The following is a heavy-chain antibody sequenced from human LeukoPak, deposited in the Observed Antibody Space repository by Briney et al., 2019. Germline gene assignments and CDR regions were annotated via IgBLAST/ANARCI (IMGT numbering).Heavy chain of an antibody. CDR2: ISWNSGGI. V-gene: IGHV3-9*01. CDR3: SRVSAYTTSSGEFDY. CDR1: GFTFSSYG. D-gene: IGHD6-6*01. J-gene: IGHJ4*02. Sequence: GGSLRLSCAASGFTFSSYGMHWVRQAPGKGLEWVSGISWNSGGIAYADSVKGRFTISRDNAKNSLYLQMNSLRAEDTALYYCSRVSAYTTSSGEFDYWGQGTLVTVSS.